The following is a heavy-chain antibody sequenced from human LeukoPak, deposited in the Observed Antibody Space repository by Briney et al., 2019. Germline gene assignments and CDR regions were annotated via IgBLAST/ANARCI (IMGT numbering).Heavy chain of an antibody. D-gene: IGHD1-26*01. CDR1: GVTFSNYA. CDR3: AKGTGLGAYDS. V-gene: IGHV3-23*01. J-gene: IGHJ5*01. Sequence: GGSLRLSCAASGVTFSNYAMAWVRQAPGRGLEWVATATMSGDGSYYAGSVKGRFTISRDNSKNTLDLLMNSLRAEDTAVYYCAKGTGLGAYDSWGQGTLVSVSS. CDR2: ATMSGDGS.